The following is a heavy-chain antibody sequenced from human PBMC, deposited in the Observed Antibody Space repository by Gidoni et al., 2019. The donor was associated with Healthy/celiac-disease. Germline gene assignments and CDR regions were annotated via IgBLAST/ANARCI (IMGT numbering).Heavy chain of an antibody. J-gene: IGHJ4*02. V-gene: IGHV3-66*02. CDR2: IYSGGST. D-gene: IGHD3-22*01. Sequence: EVQLVESGGGLVQPGGSLRLSCAASGFTVSRNSMSWVRQAPGKGLEWVSVIYSGGSTYYADSVKGRFTISRDNSKNTLYLQMNSLRAEDTAVYYCARAPLNYYDSSGYYPSFYFDYWGQGTLVTVSS. CDR3: ARAPLNYYDSSGYYPSFYFDY. CDR1: GFTVSRNS.